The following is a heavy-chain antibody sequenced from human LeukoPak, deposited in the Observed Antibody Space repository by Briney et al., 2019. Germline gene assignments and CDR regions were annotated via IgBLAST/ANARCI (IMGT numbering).Heavy chain of an antibody. CDR2: IYYSRST. CDR1: GGSVSSGSYY. J-gene: IGHJ3*02. V-gene: IGHV4-61*01. D-gene: IGHD1-26*01. Sequence: SETLSLTCSVSGGSVSSGSYYWSWIRQPPGKGLEWIGYIYYSRSTNYNPSLKSRVTISVDRSKNQFSLKLSSATAADTALYYCARVEHNAFDIWGQGTMVTVSS. CDR3: ARVEHNAFDI.